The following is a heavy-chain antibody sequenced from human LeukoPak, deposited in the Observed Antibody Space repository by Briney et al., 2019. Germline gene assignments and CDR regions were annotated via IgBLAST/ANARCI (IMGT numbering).Heavy chain of an antibody. CDR2: ISWNSGSI. V-gene: IGHV3-9*01. Sequence: PGRSLRLSCAASGFTFDVYAMHWVRQAPGKGLEWVSGISWNSGSIGYADSVKGRFTISRDNAKNSLYLQMNSLRAEDTALYYCAKDMRTEYYDILTGYLDYWGQGTLVTVSS. J-gene: IGHJ4*02. D-gene: IGHD3-9*01. CDR3: AKDMRTEYYDILTGYLDY. CDR1: GFTFDVYA.